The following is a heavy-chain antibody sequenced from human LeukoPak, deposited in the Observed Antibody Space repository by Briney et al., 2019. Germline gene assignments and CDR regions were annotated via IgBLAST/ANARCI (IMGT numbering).Heavy chain of an antibody. CDR2: ISGSGGST. Sequence: GGSLRLSCAASGFTFSSYAMSWVRQAPGKGLEWVSAISGSGGSTYYADSVKGRFTISRDNSKNTLYLQMNSLRAEDTAVYYXXXXXXXXXXXXXXVVRLRPDAFDIWGQGTMVTVSS. D-gene: IGHD3-22*01. CDR1: GFTFSSYA. CDR3: XXXXXXXXXXXXXVVRLRPDAFDI. V-gene: IGHV3-23*01. J-gene: IGHJ3*02.